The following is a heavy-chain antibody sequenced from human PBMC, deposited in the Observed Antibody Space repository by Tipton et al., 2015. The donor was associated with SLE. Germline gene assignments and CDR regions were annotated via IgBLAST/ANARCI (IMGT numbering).Heavy chain of an antibody. V-gene: IGHV4-39*07. D-gene: IGHD2-8*01. Sequence: LSLTCTVSGGSISSSSYYWGWIRQPPGKGLEWIGSIYYSGSTYYNPSLKSRVTISVDTSKNQFSLKLSSVTAADTAVYYCAREADCTNGVCRHPFDYWGQGTLVTVSS. CDR3: AREADCTNGVCRHPFDY. CDR1: GGSISSSSYY. CDR2: IYYSGST. J-gene: IGHJ4*02.